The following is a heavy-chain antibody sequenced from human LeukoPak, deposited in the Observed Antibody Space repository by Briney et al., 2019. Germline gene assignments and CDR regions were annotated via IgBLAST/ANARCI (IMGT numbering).Heavy chain of an antibody. CDR3: AREFKTARGFDS. V-gene: IGHV3-7*03. Sequence: GGALRLFCAASGFTLRSYWMSWVRQARGKGLEWVANIKHDGSEKYYVDSVKGRFTISRDNAKNSLYLQMTSLRAEDTAVYYCAREFKTARGFDSWGQGTLVTVSS. D-gene: IGHD3-10*01. CDR1: GFTLRSYW. CDR2: IKHDGSEK. J-gene: IGHJ4*02.